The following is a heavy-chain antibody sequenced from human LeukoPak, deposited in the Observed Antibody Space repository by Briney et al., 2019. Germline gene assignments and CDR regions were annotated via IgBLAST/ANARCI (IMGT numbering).Heavy chain of an antibody. Sequence: GGSLRLSCAASGFTFSRFNMNWVRQAPGKGLEWVSFISLSGSYMYYADSVEGRFTITRDNARNSLYLQMDSLRAEDTAVYYCARENILEDTSTVDYWGQGTLVTVSS. J-gene: IGHJ4*02. D-gene: IGHD5-12*01. CDR2: ISLSGSYM. CDR1: GFTFSRFN. CDR3: ARENILEDTSTVDY. V-gene: IGHV3-21*06.